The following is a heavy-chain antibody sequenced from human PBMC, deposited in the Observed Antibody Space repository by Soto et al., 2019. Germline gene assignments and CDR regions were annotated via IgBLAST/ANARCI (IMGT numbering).Heavy chain of an antibody. CDR3: ARHASGYFDAFDI. Sequence: GESLKISCQSSGYTFSNFWIGWVRQLPGKGLEWMGIIYPGDHETRYSPSFHGKVTISADRPISTAYLQWSSLKASDTAMYYCARHASGYFDAFDIWGQGTMVTVSS. J-gene: IGHJ3*02. V-gene: IGHV5-51*01. CDR2: IYPGDHET. D-gene: IGHD2-15*01. CDR1: GYTFSNFW.